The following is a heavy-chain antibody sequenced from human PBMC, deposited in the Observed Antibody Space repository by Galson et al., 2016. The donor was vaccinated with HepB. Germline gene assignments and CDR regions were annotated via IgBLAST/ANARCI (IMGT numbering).Heavy chain of an antibody. V-gene: IGHV3-23*01. CDR2: ISGSGGAT. CDR3: AKGRSAIAAAGLNY. CDR1: GLTFNNYA. D-gene: IGHD6-13*01. Sequence: SLRLSCAASGLTFNNYAMNWVRQAPGKGLEWVSVISGSGGATYYADSVKGRFTISRDNAKNSLFLQMNSLRVEDTAVYYCAKGRSAIAAAGLNYWGQGTLGTVSS. J-gene: IGHJ4*02.